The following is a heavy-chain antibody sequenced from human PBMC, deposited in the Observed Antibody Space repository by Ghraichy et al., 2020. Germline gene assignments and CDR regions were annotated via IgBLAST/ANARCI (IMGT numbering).Heavy chain of an antibody. D-gene: IGHD6-13*01. CDR3: ARGSSSSPPVWFDP. J-gene: IGHJ5*02. CDR1: GGSFSGYY. Sequence: SETLSLTCAVYGGSFSGYYWSWIRQPPGKGLEWIGEINHSGSTNYNPSLKSRVTISVDTSKNQFSLKLSSVTAADTAVYYCARGSSSSPPVWFDPWGQGTLVTVSS. V-gene: IGHV4-34*01. CDR2: INHSGST.